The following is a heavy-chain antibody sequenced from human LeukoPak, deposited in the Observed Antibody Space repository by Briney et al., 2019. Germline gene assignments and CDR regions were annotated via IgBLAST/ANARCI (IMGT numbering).Heavy chain of an antibody. J-gene: IGHJ4*02. CDR2: IYYSGST. V-gene: IGHV4-59*01. CDR3: ARVYGGSPAFDY. CDR1: GGSISSYY. D-gene: IGHD4-23*01. Sequence: SETLSLTCTVSGGSISSYYWSWIRQPPGKGLEWIGYIYYSGSTNYNPSLKSRVTISVDTSKNQLSLKLSSVTAADTAVYYCARVYGGSPAFDYWGQGTLVTVSS.